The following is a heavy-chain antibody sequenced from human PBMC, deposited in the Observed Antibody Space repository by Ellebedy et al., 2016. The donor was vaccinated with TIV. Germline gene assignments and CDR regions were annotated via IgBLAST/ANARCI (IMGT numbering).Heavy chain of an antibody. CDR2: IKSKPDGGAA. D-gene: IGHD5-18*01. CDR1: GFTFSNAW. Sequence: GESLKISCAASGFTFSNAWMNWVRQAPGKGLEWVGRIKSKPDGGAADYAAPVKGRFTISRDDSKNTLYLQMNRLKTEDTAVYFCTTVYRYNYDSVWGQGTLVTVSS. V-gene: IGHV3-15*01. CDR3: TTVYRYNYDSV. J-gene: IGHJ4*02.